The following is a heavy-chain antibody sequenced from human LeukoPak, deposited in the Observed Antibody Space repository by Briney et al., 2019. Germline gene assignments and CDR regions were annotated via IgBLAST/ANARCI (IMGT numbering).Heavy chain of an antibody. CDR2: IYYSGST. CDR1: GGSISSYY. V-gene: IGHV4-59*01. Sequence: SETLSLTCTVSGGSISSYYLSWIRQPPGKGLEWIGYIYYSGSTNYNPSLKSRVTISVDTSKNQFSLKLSSVTAADTAVYYCARDTVTTYYYYMDVWGKGTTVTVSS. J-gene: IGHJ6*03. D-gene: IGHD4-11*01. CDR3: ARDTVTTYYYYMDV.